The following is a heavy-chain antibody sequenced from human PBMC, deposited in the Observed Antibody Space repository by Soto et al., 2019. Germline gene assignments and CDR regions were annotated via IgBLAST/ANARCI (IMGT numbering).Heavy chain of an antibody. CDR3: ARPLWRDDYNWGYFDL. J-gene: IGHJ2*01. V-gene: IGHV3-30-3*01. D-gene: IGHD4-4*01. CDR2: ISYDGSNK. CDR1: GFTFSSYA. Sequence: QVQLVESGGGVVQPGRSLRLSCAASGFTFSSYAMHWVRQVPGKGLEWVAVISYDGSNKYYADSVKGRFTISRDISKNTLNLQMNSLRAEDTAVYYCARPLWRDDYNWGYFDLWGRGTLVTLSS.